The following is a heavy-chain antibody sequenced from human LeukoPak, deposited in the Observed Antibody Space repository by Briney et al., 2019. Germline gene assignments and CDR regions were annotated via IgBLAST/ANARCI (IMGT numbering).Heavy chain of an antibody. CDR3: ARFYYYDSPTDY. J-gene: IGHJ4*02. D-gene: IGHD3-22*01. CDR2: ISSSGSTT. V-gene: IGHV3-11*01. CDR1: GFTFSDYY. Sequence: GGSLRLSCAASGFTFSDYYMSWIRQAPGKGLEWVPYISSSGSTTYYADSVKGRFTISRDNAKNSLYLQMNSLRAEDTAVYYCARFYYYDSPTDYWGQGTLVTVSS.